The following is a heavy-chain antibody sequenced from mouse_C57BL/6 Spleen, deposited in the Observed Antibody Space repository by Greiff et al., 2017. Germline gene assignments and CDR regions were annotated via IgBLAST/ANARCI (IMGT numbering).Heavy chain of an antibody. CDR2: IDPSDSYT. CDR3: ARTAHYYGGSPGYFDV. D-gene: IGHD1-1*01. Sequence: QVQLQQPGAELVKPGASVKLSCKASGYTFTSYWMQWVKQRPGQGLEWIGEIDPSDSYTNYNQKFKGKATLTVDTSSSTAYMQLSSLTSEDSAVYYCARTAHYYGGSPGYFDVWGTGTTVTVSS. CDR1: GYTFTSYW. V-gene: IGHV1-50*01. J-gene: IGHJ1*03.